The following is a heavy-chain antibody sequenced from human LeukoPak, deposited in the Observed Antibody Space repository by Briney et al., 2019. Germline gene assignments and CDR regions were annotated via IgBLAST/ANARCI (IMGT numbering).Heavy chain of an antibody. V-gene: IGHV4-59*08. CDR2: IYYSRNT. Sequence: SETLSLTCTVSGGSISSHHWSWIRQPPAKGLGWVGYIYYSRNTNYNPSLKSRVTISVDTSKTQFSLKLSSVTAADTAVYYCARHRLLGGDILWGQGTLVTVSS. J-gene: IGHJ4*02. CDR3: ARHRLLGGDIL. CDR1: GGSISSHH. D-gene: IGHD5-12*01.